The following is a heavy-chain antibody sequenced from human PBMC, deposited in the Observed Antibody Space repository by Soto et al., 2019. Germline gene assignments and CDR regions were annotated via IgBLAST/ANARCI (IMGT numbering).Heavy chain of an antibody. Sequence: SETLSLTCTVSGGTISSGHYYWSWIRQHPGKGLEWIGYIYYSGNTYYNPSLKSRVSISVDTSDKESSLKLRSVTAADTAVYYCARDRYSNSNYYYYGMDVWGQGTTVTVSS. V-gene: IGHV4-31*03. D-gene: IGHD6-6*01. CDR3: ARDRYSNSNYYYYGMDV. CDR2: IYYSGNT. J-gene: IGHJ6*02. CDR1: GGTISSGHYY.